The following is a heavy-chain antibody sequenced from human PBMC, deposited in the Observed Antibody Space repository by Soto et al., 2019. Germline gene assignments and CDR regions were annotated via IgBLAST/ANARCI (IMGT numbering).Heavy chain of an antibody. CDR3: AISLNSSSSQWYDYYYYGMDV. D-gene: IGHD6-6*01. CDR2: IIPIFGTA. Sequence: SVKVSCKASGGTFSSYAISWVRQAPGQGLEWMGGIIPIFGTANYAQKFQGRVTITADESTSTAYMELSSLRSEDTAVYYCAISLNSSSSQWYDYYYYGMDVWGQGTTVTVSS. CDR1: GGTFSSYA. J-gene: IGHJ6*02. V-gene: IGHV1-69*13.